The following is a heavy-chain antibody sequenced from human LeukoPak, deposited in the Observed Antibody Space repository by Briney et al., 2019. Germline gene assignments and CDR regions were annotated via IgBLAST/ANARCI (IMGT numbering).Heavy chain of an antibody. CDR3: ARDWDSSGWHDAFDI. Sequence: SETLSLTCTVSGYSISSGYYWGWIRQPPGKGLEWIGSIYHSGSTYYNPSLKSRVTISVDTSKNQFSLKLSSVTAADTAVYYCARDWDSSGWHDAFDIWGQGTMVTVSS. V-gene: IGHV4-38-2*02. D-gene: IGHD6-19*01. CDR1: GYSISSGYY. J-gene: IGHJ3*02. CDR2: IYHSGST.